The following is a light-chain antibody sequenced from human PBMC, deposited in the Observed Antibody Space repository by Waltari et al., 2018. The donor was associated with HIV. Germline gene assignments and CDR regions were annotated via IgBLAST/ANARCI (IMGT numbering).Light chain of an antibody. CDR2: GVN. CDR1: SSDIGGSNY. J-gene: IGLJ1*01. V-gene: IGLV2-8*01. CDR3: SSYAGSNNYV. Sequence: QSALTQPPSASGSPGQSVTISCTGTSSDIGGSNYVSWYQQHPGKAPKRRIYGVNERPSGVPDRFSGCKHGNTASLTVAGLQAEDEADYYCSSYAGSNNYVFGTGTKVTVL.